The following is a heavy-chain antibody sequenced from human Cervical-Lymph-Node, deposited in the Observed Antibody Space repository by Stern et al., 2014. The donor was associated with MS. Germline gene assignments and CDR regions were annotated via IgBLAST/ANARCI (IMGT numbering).Heavy chain of an antibody. J-gene: IGHJ5*02. Sequence: EMQLVESGAEMKQPGESLKISCKASGYSFTSYWIAWVRQMPGKGLEWMGIVYPGASDTRYNWAFQGQITISADKSTNTAYLQWNSLQASDSGIYYCARQSSTGWSAFDPWGQGTPVTVSS. D-gene: IGHD6-19*01. V-gene: IGHV5-51*01. CDR3: ARQSSTGWSAFDP. CDR1: GYSFTSYW. CDR2: VYPGASDT.